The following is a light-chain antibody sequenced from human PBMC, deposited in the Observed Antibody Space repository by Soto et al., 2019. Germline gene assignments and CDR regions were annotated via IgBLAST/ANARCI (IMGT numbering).Light chain of an antibody. J-gene: IGLJ2*01. V-gene: IGLV2-14*01. CDR1: SSDVGAYNF. CDR2: DVS. Sequence: QSALTQPASVSGSPGQSITISCSGTSSDVGAYNFVSWYQQHPGRAPKLIIYDVSNRPSGVSNRLSGSKSGNTASLTISGLQAEDEADYYRSSYTSSSVVFGGGTQLTVL. CDR3: SSYTSSSVV.